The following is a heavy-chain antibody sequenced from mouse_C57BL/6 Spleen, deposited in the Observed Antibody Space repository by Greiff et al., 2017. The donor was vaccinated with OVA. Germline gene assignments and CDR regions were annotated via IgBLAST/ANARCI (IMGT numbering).Heavy chain of an antibody. CDR1: GYTFTSYW. J-gene: IGHJ1*03. CDR2: IDPSDSYT. D-gene: IGHD1-1*01. V-gene: IGHV1-50*01. CDR3: ARRGYYYGSSHWYFDV. Sequence: QVQLQQSGAELVKPGASVKLSCKASGYTFTSYWMQWVKQRPGQGLEWIGEIDPSDSYTNYNQKFKGKATLTVDTSSSTAYMQLSSLTSEDSADYYCARRGYYYGSSHWYFDVWGTGTTVTVSS.